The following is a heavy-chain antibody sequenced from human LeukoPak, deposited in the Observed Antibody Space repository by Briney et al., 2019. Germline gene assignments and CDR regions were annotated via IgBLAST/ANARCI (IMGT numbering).Heavy chain of an antibody. CDR3: AKGRGDGYNWRFDY. D-gene: IGHD5-24*01. CDR1: GFIVSNYG. CDR2: ISGSGGST. Sequence: GGSLRLSCAASGFIVSNYGMTWVRQAPGKGLEWVSGISGSGGSTYYADSVKGRFTISRDNSKNTLYLQMSSLRAEDTAEYYCAKGRGDGYNWRFDYWGQGTLVTVSS. J-gene: IGHJ4*02. V-gene: IGHV3-23*01.